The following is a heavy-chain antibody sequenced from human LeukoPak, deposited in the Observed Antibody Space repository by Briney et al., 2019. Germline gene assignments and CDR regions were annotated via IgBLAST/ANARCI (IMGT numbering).Heavy chain of an antibody. J-gene: IGHJ4*02. CDR1: GFTFSSYA. CDR3: AKSTIVVVITPHDY. Sequence: GGSLRLSCAASGFTFSSYAMSWVRQAPGKGLEWVSAISGSGGSTYYADSVKGRFTISRDNSKNTLYLQMNSLRAEDTAVYYCAKSTIVVVITPHDYWGQGTLVTVSS. CDR2: ISGSGGST. D-gene: IGHD3-22*01. V-gene: IGHV3-23*01.